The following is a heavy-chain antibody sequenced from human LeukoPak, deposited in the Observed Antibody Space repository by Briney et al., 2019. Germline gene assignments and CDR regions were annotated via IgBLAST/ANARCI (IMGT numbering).Heavy chain of an antibody. J-gene: IGHJ4*02. Sequence: SETLSLTCAVYGGSFGGYYWSWIRQPPGKGLEWIGEINHSGSTNYNPSLKSRVTISVDTSKNQFSLKLSSVTAADTAVYYCARDSSGWYEDYWGQGTLVTVSS. CDR3: ARDSSGWYEDY. CDR2: INHSGST. CDR1: GGSFGGYY. V-gene: IGHV4-34*01. D-gene: IGHD6-19*01.